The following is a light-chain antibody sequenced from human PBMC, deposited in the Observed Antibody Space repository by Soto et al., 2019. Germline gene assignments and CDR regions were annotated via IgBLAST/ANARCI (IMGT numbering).Light chain of an antibody. V-gene: IGKV3-15*01. J-gene: IGKJ1*01. CDR3: HQYNNWPSWT. CDR2: GAA. CDR1: QSVSSN. Sequence: EIVLTQSPATLSVSLGERATLSCRASQSVSSNFAWYQQKPGQAPPRLIYGAATRTAGSTAVISVSGSGTEVTLTISSLQSEDFAIFYCHQYNNWPSWTFGQGTKVDIK.